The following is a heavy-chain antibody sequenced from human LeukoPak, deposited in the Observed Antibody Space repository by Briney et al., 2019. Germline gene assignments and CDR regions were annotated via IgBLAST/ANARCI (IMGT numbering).Heavy chain of an antibody. Sequence: PGGSLRLSCAASGFTFNNFWMHWVRQAPGKGLEWVSAISGSGGSTYYADSVKGRFTISRDNFKNTLYLQMNSLRAEDTAVYYCAKAALNDFWSGYYPNWFDPWGQGTLVTVSS. V-gene: IGHV3-23*01. CDR2: ISGSGGST. J-gene: IGHJ5*02. CDR3: AKAALNDFWSGYYPNWFDP. D-gene: IGHD3-3*01. CDR1: GFTFNNFW.